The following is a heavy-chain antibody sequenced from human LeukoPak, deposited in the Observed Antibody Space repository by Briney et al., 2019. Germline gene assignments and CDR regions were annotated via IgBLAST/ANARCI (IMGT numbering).Heavy chain of an antibody. Sequence: GGSLRLSCAASGFTFSSNYMSWVRQAPGKGLEWVSVIYSGGSTYYADPVKGRFTISRDNAKNSLYLQMNSLRVEDTAVYYCAKEGRSLQTYWGQGTLVTVSS. J-gene: IGHJ4*02. CDR2: IYSGGST. V-gene: IGHV3-53*01. CDR1: GFTFSSNY. CDR3: AKEGRSLQTY. D-gene: IGHD5-24*01.